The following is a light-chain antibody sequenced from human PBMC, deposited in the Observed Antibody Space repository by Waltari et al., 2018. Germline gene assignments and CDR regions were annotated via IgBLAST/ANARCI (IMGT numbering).Light chain of an antibody. CDR3: QQYNSYSRT. CDR2: QAS. Sequence: DIQMTQSPSTLSASVGASVTITCRASQSISSWLAWYQQKPGKAPKLLIYQASGLESGVPSRFSGSGSGTEFTLTISSLQPDDFATYYCQQYNSYSRTFGQGTKLEI. J-gene: IGKJ2*01. V-gene: IGKV1-5*03. CDR1: QSISSW.